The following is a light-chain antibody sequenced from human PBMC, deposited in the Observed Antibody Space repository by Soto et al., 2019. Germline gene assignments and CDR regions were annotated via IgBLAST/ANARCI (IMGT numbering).Light chain of an antibody. J-gene: IGLJ1*01. CDR1: SSDVGGYNY. CDR2: DVS. CDR3: SSYTSSSTLLYV. V-gene: IGLV2-14*01. Sequence: QSVLTQPASVSGSPGQSITISCTGTSSDVGGYNYVSWYQQHPGKAPKLMIYDVSNRPSGVSTRFSGSKSGNTASLTISGLHDDDHSYYKYSSYTSSSTLLYVFGTGTKVTVL.